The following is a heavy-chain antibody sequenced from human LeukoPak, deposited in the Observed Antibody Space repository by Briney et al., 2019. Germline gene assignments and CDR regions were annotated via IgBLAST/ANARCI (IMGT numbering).Heavy chain of an antibody. J-gene: IGHJ5*02. D-gene: IGHD5-12*01. CDR1: GFTFSSYA. CDR2: ISYDGSNK. V-gene: IGHV3-30*04. CDR3: ARDRSDWSMSINWFDP. Sequence: PGRSLRLSCAASGFTFSSYAMHWVRQAPGKGLEWVAVISYDGSNKYYADSVKGRFTISRDNSKNTLYLQMNSLRAEDTAVYYCARDRSDWSMSINWFDPWGQGTLVTVSS.